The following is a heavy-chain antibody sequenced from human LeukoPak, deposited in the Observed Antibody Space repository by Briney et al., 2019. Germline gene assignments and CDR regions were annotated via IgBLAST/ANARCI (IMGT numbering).Heavy chain of an antibody. CDR3: ARHLVYGSGTQPYFDY. CDR2: IYTSGST. Sequence: SETLSLTCTVSGGSISSYYWSWIRQPAGKGLEWIGRIYTSGSTNYNPSLKSRVTISVDTSKNQFSLDLFTVTAADTAVYYCARHLVYGSGTQPYFDYWGQGTLVTVSS. J-gene: IGHJ4*02. D-gene: IGHD3-10*01. CDR1: GGSISSYY. V-gene: IGHV4-4*07.